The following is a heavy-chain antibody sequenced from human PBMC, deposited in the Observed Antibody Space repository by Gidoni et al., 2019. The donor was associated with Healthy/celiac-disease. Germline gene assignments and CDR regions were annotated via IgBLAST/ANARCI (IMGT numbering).Heavy chain of an antibody. Sequence: EVQLLESGGGLVQPGGSLRLSCAASGFTFSSYAMRWVRQAPGKGLAWVSAISGSGGSTYYADSVKGRFTISRDNSKNTLYLQMNSLRAEDTAVYYCAKNAEGSIAAAGWGQGTLVTVSS. CDR3: AKNAEGSIAAAG. J-gene: IGHJ4*02. D-gene: IGHD6-13*01. V-gene: IGHV3-23*01. CDR2: ISGSGGST. CDR1: GFTFSSYA.